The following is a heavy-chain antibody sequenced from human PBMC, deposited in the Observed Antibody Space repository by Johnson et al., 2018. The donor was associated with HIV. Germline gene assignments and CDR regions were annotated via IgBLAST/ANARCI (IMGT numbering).Heavy chain of an antibody. D-gene: IGHD1-26*01. CDR3: AGRSPILRAFDI. V-gene: IGHV3-7*05. CDR1: GFTFSSYW. J-gene: IGHJ3*02. CDR2: IKQDGSEK. Sequence: EVQLVESGGGLVQPGGSLRLSCAASGFTFSSYWMSWVRQAPGKGLEWVANIKQDGSEKYYVDSVKGRFTISRDNAKNSLYLQMNSLGAEDTAGYYCAGRSPILRAFDIWGQGTMVTVSS.